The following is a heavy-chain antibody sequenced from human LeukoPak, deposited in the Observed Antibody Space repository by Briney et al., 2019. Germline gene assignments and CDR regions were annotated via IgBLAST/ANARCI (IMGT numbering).Heavy chain of an antibody. CDR1: GGTFSSYA. V-gene: IGHV1-69*13. CDR3: ARAGYSSGWDTENFDY. J-gene: IGHJ4*02. Sequence: GASVKVSCKASGGTFSSYAISWVRQAPGQGLEWMGGIIPIFGTANYAQKFQGRVTITADESTSTAYMELSSLRSEDTAVYYCARAGYSSGWDTENFDYWGQGTLVTVSS. D-gene: IGHD6-19*01. CDR2: IIPIFGTA.